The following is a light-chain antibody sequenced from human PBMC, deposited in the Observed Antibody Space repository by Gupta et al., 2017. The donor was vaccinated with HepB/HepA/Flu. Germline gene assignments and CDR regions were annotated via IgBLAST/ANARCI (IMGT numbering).Light chain of an antibody. V-gene: IGKV3-15*01. CDR3: QQYDKWGT. CDR1: QSVSSN. Sequence: EIVMTQSPATLSVSPGERATLSCRASQSVSSNLAWYQQRPGQAPRLLIYGASTRATGIPARFSGSGSGTEFTLTIDSLQSEDFAVYYCQQYDKWGTFGQGTKVEIK. J-gene: IGKJ1*01. CDR2: GAS.